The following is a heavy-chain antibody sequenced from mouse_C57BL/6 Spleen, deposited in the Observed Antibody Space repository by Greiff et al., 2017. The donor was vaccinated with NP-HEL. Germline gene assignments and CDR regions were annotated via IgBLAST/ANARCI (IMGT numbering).Heavy chain of an antibody. CDR3: ARDYSNYVYWYFDV. J-gene: IGHJ1*03. CDR2: ISYDGSN. V-gene: IGHV3-6*01. Sequence: EVQRVESGPGLVKPSQSLSLTCSVTGYSITSGYYWNWIRQFPGNKLEWMGYISYDGSNNYNPSLKNRISITRDTSKNQFFLKLNSVTTEDTATYYCARDYSNYVYWYFDVWGTGTTVTVSS. CDR1: GYSITSGYY. D-gene: IGHD2-5*01.